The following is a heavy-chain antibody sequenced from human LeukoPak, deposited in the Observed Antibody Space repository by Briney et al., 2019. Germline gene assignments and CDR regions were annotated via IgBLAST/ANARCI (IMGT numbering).Heavy chain of an antibody. V-gene: IGHV3-30*18. D-gene: IGHD6-19*01. Sequence: QPGRSLTLSCAVSGFTFNEYGMHWVRQAPGKGLEWVAAISHDGSKTYSGDSVKGRFTISRDNSKNTLFLEMNSLRPEDTAMYYCAKDAGQWQNWNWFAPWRQGTLVIVSS. CDR2: ISHDGSKT. CDR1: GFTFNEYG. J-gene: IGHJ5*02. CDR3: AKDAGQWQNWNWFAP.